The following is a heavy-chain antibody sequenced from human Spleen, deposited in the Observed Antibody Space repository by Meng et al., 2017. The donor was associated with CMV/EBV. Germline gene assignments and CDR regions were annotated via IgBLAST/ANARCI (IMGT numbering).Heavy chain of an antibody. Sequence: GSLRLSCVGYGFTFSSYTMNWIRQPPGKGLECIGRIYSDGSTDYNPPLGSRAIISIDTSKNQFSLKVTSVTTADTAMYYCARDRHPIVGAAYGMDVWGQGTTVTVSS. CDR2: IYSDGST. D-gene: IGHD1-26*01. CDR3: ARDRHPIVGAAYGMDV. J-gene: IGHJ6*02. CDR1: GFTFSSYT. V-gene: IGHV4-34*01.